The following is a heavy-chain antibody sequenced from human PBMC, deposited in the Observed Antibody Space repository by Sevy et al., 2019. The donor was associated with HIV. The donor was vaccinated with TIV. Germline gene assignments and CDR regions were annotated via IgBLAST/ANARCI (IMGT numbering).Heavy chain of an antibody. CDR1: GFSFSSYG. D-gene: IGHD2-15*01. J-gene: IGHJ4*02. Sequence: GGSLRLSCAASGFSFSSYGMHWVRQPLGKGLEWVAFVHFDGNEKWYADFGKGRFTISRDNSKSTIFLQMDSLRIEDTAIYYCAKDRCSDAGCPREYFDHWGQGTLVTVSS. CDR3: AKDRCSDAGCPREYFDH. CDR2: VHFDGNEK. V-gene: IGHV3-30*02.